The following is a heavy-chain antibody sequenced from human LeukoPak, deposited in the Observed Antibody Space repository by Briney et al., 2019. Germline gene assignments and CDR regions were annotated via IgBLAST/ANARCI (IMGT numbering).Heavy chain of an antibody. J-gene: IGHJ4*02. CDR1: GGSISRYY. CDR3: ARAGQGDFWSGSRYFDY. V-gene: IGHV4-59*01. Sequence: SSETLSLTCTVSGGSISRYYWSWIRQPPGKGLEWIGYIYYSGSTNYNPSLKSRVTISVDTSKNHFSLKLSSVTAADTAVYYCARAGQGDFWSGSRYFDYWGQGTLVTVSS. D-gene: IGHD3-3*01. CDR2: IYYSGST.